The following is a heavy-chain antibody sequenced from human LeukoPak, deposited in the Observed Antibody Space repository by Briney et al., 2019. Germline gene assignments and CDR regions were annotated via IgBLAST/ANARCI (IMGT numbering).Heavy chain of an antibody. CDR1: GFTFSSYG. CDR3: AKGGERGTFYFDY. Sequence: GGSLRLSCAASGFTFSSYGMHWVRQAPGKGLEWVAFIRSDGTNKYYADSVKGRFTISRDISKNTLYLQMNSLRAEDTAVYYCAKGGERGTFYFDYWGQGTLVTVSS. D-gene: IGHD1-1*01. V-gene: IGHV3-30*02. CDR2: IRSDGTNK. J-gene: IGHJ4*02.